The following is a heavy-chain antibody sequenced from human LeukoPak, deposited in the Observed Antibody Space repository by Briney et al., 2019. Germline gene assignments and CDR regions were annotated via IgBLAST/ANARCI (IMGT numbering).Heavy chain of an antibody. J-gene: IGHJ4*02. CDR2: IKQDGSEK. V-gene: IGHV3-7*03. CDR1: GFTFSSYG. D-gene: IGHD2-21*01. Sequence: PGGSLRLSCAASGFTFSSYGMHWVRQAPGKGLEWVANIKQDGSEKYYVGSVKGRFTISRDNAKRSLYLQMNSLRAEDTAVYYCTRDGSDMGDYWGQGTLVTVSS. CDR3: TRDGSDMGDY.